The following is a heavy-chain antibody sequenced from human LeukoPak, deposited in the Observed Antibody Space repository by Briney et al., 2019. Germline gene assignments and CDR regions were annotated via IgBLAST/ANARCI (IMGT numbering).Heavy chain of an antibody. Sequence: PSETLSLTCAVYGGSFSGYYWSWTRQTPGKGLEWIGEINHSGSTNYNPSLKSRVTISVDTSKNQFSLKLSSVTAADTAVYYCARDPADYGMDVWGQGTTVTVSS. CDR2: INHSGST. CDR1: GGSFSGYY. J-gene: IGHJ6*02. CDR3: ARDPADYGMDV. V-gene: IGHV4-34*01.